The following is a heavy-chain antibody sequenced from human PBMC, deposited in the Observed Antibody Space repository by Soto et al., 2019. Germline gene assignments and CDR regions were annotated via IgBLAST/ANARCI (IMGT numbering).Heavy chain of an antibody. V-gene: IGHV3-20*01. CDR1: GFTFDDYG. Sequence: PGGSLRLSCAASGFTFDDYGMSWVRQAPGKGLGWVSGINWNGGSTGYADSVKGRFTISRDNAKNSLYLQMNSLRAEDTALYHCARRGPYYYYMDVWGKGTTVTVSS. CDR2: INWNGGST. J-gene: IGHJ6*03. CDR3: ARRGPYYYYMDV.